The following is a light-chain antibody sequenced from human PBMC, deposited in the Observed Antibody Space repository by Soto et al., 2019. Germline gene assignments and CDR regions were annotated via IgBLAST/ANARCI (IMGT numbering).Light chain of an antibody. Sequence: EIVMTQSPATLSVSPGERATLSRRASQSVSSNLAWYQQKPGQAPRLLVYGASTRATGIPDRFSGSGSGTDFTLTISRLEPEDFAVYYCQQYGSSPFTFGPGTKVDIK. J-gene: IGKJ3*01. CDR2: GAS. CDR3: QQYGSSPFT. CDR1: QSVSSN. V-gene: IGKV3-20*01.